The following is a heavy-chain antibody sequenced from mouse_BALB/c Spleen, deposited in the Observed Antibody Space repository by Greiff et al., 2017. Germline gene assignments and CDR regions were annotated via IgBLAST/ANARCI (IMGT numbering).Heavy chain of an antibody. CDR3: ARDQGGYDVSFAY. Sequence: DVMLVESGGGLVKPGGSLKLSCAASGFTFSDYYMYWVRQTPEKRLEWVATISDGGSYTYYPDSVKGRFTISRDNAKNNLYLQMSSLKSEDTAMYYCARDQGGYDVSFAYWGQGTLVTVSA. CDR2: ISDGGSYT. CDR1: GFTFSDYY. V-gene: IGHV5-4*02. D-gene: IGHD2-2*01. J-gene: IGHJ3*01.